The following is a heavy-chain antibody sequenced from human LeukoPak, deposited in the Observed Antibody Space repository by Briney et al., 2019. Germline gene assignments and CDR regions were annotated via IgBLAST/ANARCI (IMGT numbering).Heavy chain of an antibody. CDR3: ARERRIAVAGTGPWVDY. CDR2: ISSSSGYI. Sequence: PGGSLRLSCAASGFTFSSYSMNWVRQAPGKGLEWVSSISSSSGYIYYADSVKGRFTISRDNAKNSLYLQMNSLRAEDTAVYYCARERRIAVAGTGPWVDYWGQGTLVTVSS. CDR1: GFTFSSYS. J-gene: IGHJ4*02. D-gene: IGHD6-19*01. V-gene: IGHV3-21*01.